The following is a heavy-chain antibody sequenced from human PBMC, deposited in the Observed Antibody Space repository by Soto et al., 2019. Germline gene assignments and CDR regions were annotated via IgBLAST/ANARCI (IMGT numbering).Heavy chain of an antibody. V-gene: IGHV1-24*01. Sequence: QVQLVQSGAEVKKPGASVKVSCKVSGYTLTELSMHWVRQAPGKGLEWMGGFDPEDGETIYAQKFQGRVTMTEDTSTDTAYRELSSRRSEDTAVYYCATSSGYWGGYYYGMDVWGQGTTVTVSS. CDR3: ATSSGYWGGYYYGMDV. D-gene: IGHD3-22*01. J-gene: IGHJ6*02. CDR2: FDPEDGET. CDR1: GYTLTELS.